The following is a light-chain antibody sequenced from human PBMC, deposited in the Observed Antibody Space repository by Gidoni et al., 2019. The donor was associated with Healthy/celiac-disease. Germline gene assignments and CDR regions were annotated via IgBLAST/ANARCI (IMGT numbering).Light chain of an antibody. Sequence: ELVLTQSPATLSLSPGERATLSCRASQSFSSYLAWYQQKPGQAPRLLIYDASNRATGIPARFSGSGSGTDFTLTISSLEPEDFAVYYCQQRSNWPRTFGQXTKVEIK. V-gene: IGKV3-11*01. CDR3: QQRSNWPRT. J-gene: IGKJ1*01. CDR2: DAS. CDR1: QSFSSY.